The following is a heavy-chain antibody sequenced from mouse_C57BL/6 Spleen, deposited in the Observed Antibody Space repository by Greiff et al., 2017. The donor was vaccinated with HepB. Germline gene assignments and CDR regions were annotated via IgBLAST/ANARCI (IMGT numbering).Heavy chain of an antibody. Sequence: QVQLQQPGAELVKAGASVKMSCKASGYTFTSYWMHWVKQRLGQGLEWFAETNPTNGRTYYNEKFKSKSTLTVDKYSSTAYMLLSGPKFEDSAVYYWARSKKIGATYVDYWGQGTTLTVSA. CDR2: TNPTNGRT. D-gene: IGHD1-1*01. J-gene: IGHJ2*01. V-gene: IGHV1S81*02. CDR1: GYTFTSYW. CDR3: ARSKKIGATYVDY.